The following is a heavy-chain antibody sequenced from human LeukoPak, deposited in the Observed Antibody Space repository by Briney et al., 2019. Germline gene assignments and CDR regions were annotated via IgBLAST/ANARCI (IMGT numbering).Heavy chain of an antibody. Sequence: GGSQRLSCAASGFTVSHNYMTWVRQAPGKGLEWVSIIYRGGSTYYADSAKGRFTISRDNAKNSLYLQMNSLRVEDTAVYYCARDYARGQGTLLTVSS. J-gene: IGHJ4*02. V-gene: IGHV3-53*01. D-gene: IGHD3-16*01. CDR1: GFTVSHNY. CDR2: IYRGGST. CDR3: ARDYA.